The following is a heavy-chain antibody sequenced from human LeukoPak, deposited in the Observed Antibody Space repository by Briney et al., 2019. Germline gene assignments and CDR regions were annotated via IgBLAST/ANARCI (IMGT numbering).Heavy chain of an antibody. CDR1: GFTFSSYW. V-gene: IGHV3-7*01. Sequence: PGGSLRLSCAASGFTFSSYWMSWVRQAPGKGLEWVANIKRDGSEKYYVDSVKGRFTISRDNAKNSLYLQMNSLRAEDTAVYYCARAPRRGVMDVWGKGTTVSVSS. D-gene: IGHD3-10*01. J-gene: IGHJ6*03. CDR3: ARAPRRGVMDV. CDR2: IKRDGSEK.